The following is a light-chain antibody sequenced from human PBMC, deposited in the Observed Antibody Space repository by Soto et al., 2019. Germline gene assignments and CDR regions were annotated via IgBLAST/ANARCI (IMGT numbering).Light chain of an antibody. CDR1: QSISSTY. J-gene: IGKJ3*01. Sequence: EIVLTQSPGTLSLSPGERATLSCRASQSISSTYLAWYQQKPGQAPRLLIYGASSRATGIPDRFSGSGSGTDFTLTISRLEPEDLAVYYCQQYGSSPLFAFGPGTKVDFK. V-gene: IGKV3-20*01. CDR3: QQYGSSPLFA. CDR2: GAS.